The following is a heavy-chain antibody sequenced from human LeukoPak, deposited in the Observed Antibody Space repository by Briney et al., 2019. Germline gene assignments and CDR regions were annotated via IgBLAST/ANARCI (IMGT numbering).Heavy chain of an antibody. CDR1: GYTFTSYG. CDR3: ARDPPYYYDSSGYYSFTFDY. J-gene: IGHJ4*02. V-gene: IGHV1-18*01. CDR2: ISAYNGNT. D-gene: IGHD3-22*01. Sequence: ASVKVSCKASGYTFTSYGISWVRQAPGQGLEWMGWISAYNGNTNYAQKLQGRVTMTTDTSTSTAYMELRSLRSDDTAVYYCARDPPYYYDSSGYYSFTFDYWGQGTLVTVSS.